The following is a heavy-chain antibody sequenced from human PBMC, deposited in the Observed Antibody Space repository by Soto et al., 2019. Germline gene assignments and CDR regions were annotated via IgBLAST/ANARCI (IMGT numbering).Heavy chain of an antibody. CDR1: GFTFRSYA. Sequence: GGSLRLSCAASGFTFRSYAMSWVRQAPGKGLEWVSAISGSGGSTYYADSVKGRFTISRDNSKNTLYLQMSSLRAEDTAVYYCAIDVRDRRASNCIDLWCQGILVTV. CDR3: AIDVRDRRASNCIDL. CDR2: ISGSGGST. J-gene: IGHJ5*02. V-gene: IGHV3-23*01. D-gene: IGHD2-15*01.